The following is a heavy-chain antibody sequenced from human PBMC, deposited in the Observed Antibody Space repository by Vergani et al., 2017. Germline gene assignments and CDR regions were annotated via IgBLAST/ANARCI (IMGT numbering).Heavy chain of an antibody. Sequence: QVQLVQSGAEVKKPGASVKVSCKASGYTFTSYGISWVRQAPGQGLGWMGWISAYNGNTNYAQKLQGRVTMTTDTSTSTAYMELRSLRSDDTAVYYWARVFPDYYDSSGYYYWGQGTLVTVSS. CDR2: ISAYNGNT. D-gene: IGHD3-22*01. J-gene: IGHJ4*02. CDR3: ARVFPDYYDSSGYYY. CDR1: GYTFTSYG. V-gene: IGHV1-18*01.